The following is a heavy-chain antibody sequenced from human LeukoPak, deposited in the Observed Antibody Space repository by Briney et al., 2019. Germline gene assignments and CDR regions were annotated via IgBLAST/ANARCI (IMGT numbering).Heavy chain of an antibody. CDR1: GYTFSSYG. V-gene: IGHV1-24*01. J-gene: IGHJ6*02. D-gene: IGHD2-2*01. Sequence: ASVKVSCKASGYTFSSYGISWVRQAPGQGLEWMGGFDPEDGETIYAQKFQGRVTMTEDTSTDTAYMELSSLRSEDTAVYYCATISDIVVVPAAIPHYYYGMDVWGQGTTVTVSS. CDR3: ATISDIVVVPAAIPHYYYGMDV. CDR2: FDPEDGET.